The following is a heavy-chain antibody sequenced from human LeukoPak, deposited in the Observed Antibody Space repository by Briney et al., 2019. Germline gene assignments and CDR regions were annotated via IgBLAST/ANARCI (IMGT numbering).Heavy chain of an antibody. V-gene: IGHV1-46*01. J-gene: IGHJ4*02. CDR3: ARAMVRGVIEDYFDY. CDR2: INPSGGST. Sequence: ASVKVSCKASGYTFTSYYMHWVRQAPGQGLEWMGIINPSGGSTSYAQKFQGRVTMTRDMSTSTVYVELSSLRSGDTAVYYCARAMVRGVIEDYFDYWGQGTLVTVSS. D-gene: IGHD3-10*01. CDR1: GYTFTSYY.